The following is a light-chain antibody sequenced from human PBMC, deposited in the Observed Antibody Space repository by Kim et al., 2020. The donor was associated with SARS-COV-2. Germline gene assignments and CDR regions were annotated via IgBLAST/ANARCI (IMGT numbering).Light chain of an antibody. Sequence: SASVGDRVTIPCRASQGISNYLAWYQQKPGKVPKLLIYSASTSQSGVPSRFSGSGSGTDFTLTISSLQPEDVATYYCQKYNSAPNTFGQGTKLEI. CDR1: QGISNY. CDR3: QKYNSAPNT. CDR2: SAS. J-gene: IGKJ2*01. V-gene: IGKV1-27*01.